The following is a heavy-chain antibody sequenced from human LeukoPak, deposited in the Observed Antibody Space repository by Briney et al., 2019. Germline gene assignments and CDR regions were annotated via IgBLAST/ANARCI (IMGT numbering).Heavy chain of an antibody. CDR1: GFSFSENV. D-gene: IGHD3-10*01. Sequence: PGGSLRLSCVVSGFSFSENVFHWVRQAPGKGLEWVTYLSYDGVNAFYADSVKGRFTISRDTAGGTVSLQMDNLRVEDTAVYYCARGGRRDGTVSTYYFYAMDVWGQGTAVTVSS. V-gene: IGHV3-30*04. J-gene: IGHJ6*02. CDR2: LSYDGVNA. CDR3: ARGGRRDGTVSTYYFYAMDV.